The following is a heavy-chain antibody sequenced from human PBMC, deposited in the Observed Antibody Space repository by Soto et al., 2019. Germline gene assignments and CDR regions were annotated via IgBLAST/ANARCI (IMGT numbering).Heavy chain of an antibody. Sequence: PGGSLRLSCAASGFTFDDYAMHWVRQAPGKGLEWVSGISWNSGSIGYADSVKGRFTISRDNAKNSLYLQMNSLRAEDTALYYCAKDMGPAVAGWGGAFDIWGQGTMVTVSS. CDR2: ISWNSGSI. D-gene: IGHD6-19*01. J-gene: IGHJ3*02. CDR3: AKDMGPAVAGWGGAFDI. V-gene: IGHV3-9*01. CDR1: GFTFDDYA.